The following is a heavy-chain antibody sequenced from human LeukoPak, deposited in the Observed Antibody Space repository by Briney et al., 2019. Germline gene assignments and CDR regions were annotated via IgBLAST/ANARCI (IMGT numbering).Heavy chain of an antibody. CDR2: INPNSGGT. V-gene: IGHV1-2*02. J-gene: IGHJ6*03. Sequence: GASVKVSCKASGYTFTGYYMHWVRQAPGQGLEWMGWINPNSGGTNYAQKFQGRVTMTRDTSISTAYMELSRLRPDDTAVYYCARGGYNPGPGIYYYYYMDVWGKGTTVTVSS. CDR1: GYTFTGYY. D-gene: IGHD5-24*01. CDR3: ARGGYNPGPGIYYYYYMDV.